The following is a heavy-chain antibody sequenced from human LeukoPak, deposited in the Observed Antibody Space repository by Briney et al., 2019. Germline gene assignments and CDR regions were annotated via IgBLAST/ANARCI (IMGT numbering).Heavy chain of an antibody. CDR3: AKGSAPTTWFDP. V-gene: IGHV3-9*01. CDR1: GFTFDDYA. D-gene: IGHD1-1*01. J-gene: IGHJ5*02. CDR2: ISWNSGSI. Sequence: GGSLRLSCAASGFTFDDYAMHWVRQAPGKGLEWVSGISWNSGSIGYADSVKGRFTISRDNAKNSLYLQMNSLRAEDTALYYCAKGSAPTTWFDPWGQGTLVTVSS.